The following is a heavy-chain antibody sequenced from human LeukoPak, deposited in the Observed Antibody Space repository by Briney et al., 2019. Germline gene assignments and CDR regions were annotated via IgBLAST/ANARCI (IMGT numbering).Heavy chain of an antibody. J-gene: IGHJ4*02. CDR1: GFTVSTNY. CDR3: ARDVIYASEIYSYGDS. D-gene: IGHD3-16*01. Sequence: PGGSLRLSCAASGFTVSTNYVSWVRQAPGKGLEWVSVIYRHGGTAYADSVQGGSSISRDNSKNTVDLQMNSLRAEDTAVYYCARDVIYASEIYSYGDSWGQGTLVTVSS. V-gene: IGHV3-66*01. CDR2: IYRHGGT.